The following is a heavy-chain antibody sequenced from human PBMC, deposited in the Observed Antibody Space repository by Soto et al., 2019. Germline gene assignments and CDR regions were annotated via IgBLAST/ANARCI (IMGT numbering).Heavy chain of an antibody. CDR3: ARDPNDILTTFDI. V-gene: IGHV4-59*01. D-gene: IGHD3-9*01. J-gene: IGHJ3*02. CDR1: CDSISSYY. Sequence: SETLCLTCTVPCDSISSYYWSWIRQPTGKGVEWIGYVYYSGSTNYNPSLKSRVTISVDTSKNQFFLKLSSVTAADTAVYYCARDPNDILTTFDIWGQGTMVTVSS. CDR2: VYYSGST.